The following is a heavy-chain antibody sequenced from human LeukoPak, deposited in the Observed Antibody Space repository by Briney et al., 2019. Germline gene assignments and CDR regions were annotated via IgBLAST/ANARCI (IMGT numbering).Heavy chain of an antibody. Sequence: PGGSLRLSCAASGFTFSSYAMSWDRQAPGKGLEWVSAISGSGGSTYYADSVKGRFTISRDNSKNTLYLQMNSLRAEDTAVYYCAKEGTYYYDSSGYYSWGQGTLVTVSS. D-gene: IGHD3-22*01. J-gene: IGHJ4*02. CDR1: GFTFSSYA. CDR2: ISGSGGST. V-gene: IGHV3-23*01. CDR3: AKEGTYYYDSSGYYS.